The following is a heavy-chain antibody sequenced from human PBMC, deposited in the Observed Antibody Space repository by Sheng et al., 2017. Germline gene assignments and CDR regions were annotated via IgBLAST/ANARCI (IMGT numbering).Heavy chain of an antibody. J-gene: IGHJ4*02. CDR3: ERVAPMVTPDY. CDR1: GDSISSSSYY. V-gene: IGHV4-39*07. D-gene: IGHD4-17*01. Sequence: QLQLQESGPGLVKPSETLSLTYTVSGDSISSSSYYWGWIRQPPGKGLEWIGSIYYSGSTYYNPSLKSRVTISVDTSKNQFSLKLSSVTAADTAVYYCERVAPMVTPDYWGQGTLVTVSS. CDR2: IYYSGST.